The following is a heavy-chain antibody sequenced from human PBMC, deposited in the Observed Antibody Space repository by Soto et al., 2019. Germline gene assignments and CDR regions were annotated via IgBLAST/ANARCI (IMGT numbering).Heavy chain of an antibody. CDR3: ARGDLYCSSTSCYTGYYYGMDV. V-gene: IGHV4-34*01. CDR1: GGSFSGYY. Sequence: SETLSLTCAVYGGSFSGYYWSWIRQPPGKWLEWIGEINHSGSTNYNPSLKSRVTISVDTSKNQFSLKLSSVTAADTAVYYCARGDLYCSSTSCYTGYYYGMDVWGQGXTVTVSS. J-gene: IGHJ6*02. CDR2: INHSGST. D-gene: IGHD2-2*02.